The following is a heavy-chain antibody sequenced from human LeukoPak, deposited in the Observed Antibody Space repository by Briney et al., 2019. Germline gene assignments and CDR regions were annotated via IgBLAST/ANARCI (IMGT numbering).Heavy chain of an antibody. D-gene: IGHD4-17*01. V-gene: IGHV3-21*01. CDR1: GFTFISYS. CDR3: ARDDERTVTPFDY. J-gene: IGHJ4*02. CDR2: ISSSSSYI. Sequence: TGGSLLLSCAASGFTFISYSMNWVRQAPGKGLEWVSSISSSSSYIYYADSVKGRFTISRDNAKNSLYLQMDSLRAEDTAVYYCARDDERTVTPFDYWGQGTLVTVSS.